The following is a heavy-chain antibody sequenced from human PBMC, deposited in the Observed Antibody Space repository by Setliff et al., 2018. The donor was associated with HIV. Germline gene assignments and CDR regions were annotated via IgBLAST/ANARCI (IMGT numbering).Heavy chain of an antibody. Sequence: SETLSLTCAVSGYSISRGYFWVWVRQPPGKGLEWIGSVSHSGNTDYNISLKSRVTISIDNSNNHFSLKLRPVTAADTAVYYCVSQPESRWQIEYWGQGTLVTVS. CDR1: GYSISRGYF. V-gene: IGHV4-38-2*01. CDR2: VSHSGNT. J-gene: IGHJ4*02. D-gene: IGHD3-10*01. CDR3: VSQPESRWQIEY.